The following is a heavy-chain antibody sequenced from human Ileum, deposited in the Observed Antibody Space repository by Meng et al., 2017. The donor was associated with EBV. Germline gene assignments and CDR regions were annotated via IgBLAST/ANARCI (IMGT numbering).Heavy chain of an antibody. V-gene: IGHV1-3*04. CDR2: INTGNGDT. Sequence: HVQLWHPGAEVKKPGASVNLSCKASAYPFTRYKIHWVRQVPGHRLEWMGWINTGNGDTKYARRFQGRVTITRDKSTGTAYMDLNRLTFEDTAVYYCAREVSSYISDWFDPWGQGTLVTVSS. CDR1: AYPFTRYK. D-gene: IGHD1-26*01. CDR3: AREVSSYISDWFDP. J-gene: IGHJ5*02.